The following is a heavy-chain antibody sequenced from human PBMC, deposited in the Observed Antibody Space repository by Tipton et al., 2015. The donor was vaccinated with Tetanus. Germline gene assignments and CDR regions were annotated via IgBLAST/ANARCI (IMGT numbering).Heavy chain of an antibody. Sequence: TLSLTCSVSGGSVNRGSYYWSWVRQPPGKGLEWVGYLLYGANTKYNPSLKSRVTISGDTSKNQFSLRLTSVNAADTAVYYCARVVRGSGSRIRAVDHWGQGTLVIVSS. J-gene: IGHJ4*02. CDR1: GGSVNRGSYY. D-gene: IGHD3-10*01. CDR2: LLYGANT. CDR3: ARVVRGSGSRIRAVDH. V-gene: IGHV4-61*01.